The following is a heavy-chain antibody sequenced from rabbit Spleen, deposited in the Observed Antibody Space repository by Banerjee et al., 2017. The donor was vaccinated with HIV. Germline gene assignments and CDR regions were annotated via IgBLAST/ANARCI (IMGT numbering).Heavy chain of an antibody. J-gene: IGHJ6*01. D-gene: IGHD8-1*01. Sequence: QSLEESGGGLVKPGASLTLTCKASGIDLSSSYYMCWVRQAPGKGLEWIACIHTTSGITYYASWAKGRFTISKTSTTVTLQMTSLTVADTATYFCARDAGTSFSTYGMDLWAKGPSSPS. CDR2: IHTTSGIT. CDR1: GIDLSSSYY. CDR3: ARDAGTSFSTYGMDL. V-gene: IGHV1S40*01.